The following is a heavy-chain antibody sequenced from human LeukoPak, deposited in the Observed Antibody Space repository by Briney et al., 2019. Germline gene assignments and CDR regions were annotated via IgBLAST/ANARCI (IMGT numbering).Heavy chain of an antibody. V-gene: IGHV1-18*01. CDR2: ISAYNGNT. CDR3: ARASDVLRYFDWLLSAEYFQH. D-gene: IGHD3-9*01. Sequence: ASVKVSCKASGYTFTSYGISWVRQAPGQGLEWMGWISAYNGNTNYAQKLQGRVTMTTDTSTSTAYMELRSLRSGDTAVYYCARASDVLRYFDWLLSAEYFQHWGQGTLVTVSS. J-gene: IGHJ1*01. CDR1: GYTFTSYG.